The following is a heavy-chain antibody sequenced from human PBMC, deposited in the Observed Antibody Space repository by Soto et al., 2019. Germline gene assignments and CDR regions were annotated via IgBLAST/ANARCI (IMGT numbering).Heavy chain of an antibody. CDR1: GGSFSGYY. V-gene: IGHV4-34*01. J-gene: IGHJ4*02. CDR3: ARSVWQWLASTPLGRPIVPQDY. CDR2: INHSGST. Sequence: ETLSLTCAVYGGSFSGYYWSWIRQPPGKGLEWIGEINHSGSTNYNPSLKSRVTISVDTSKNQFSLKLSSVTAADTAVYYCARSVWQWLASTPLGRPIVPQDYWGQGTLVTVSS. D-gene: IGHD6-19*01.